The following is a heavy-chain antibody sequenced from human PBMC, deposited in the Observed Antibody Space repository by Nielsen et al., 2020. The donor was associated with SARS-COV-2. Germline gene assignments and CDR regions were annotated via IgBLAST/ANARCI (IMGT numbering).Heavy chain of an antibody. CDR1: GGSISSYY. V-gene: IGHV4-59*01. CDR2: ISNTGST. J-gene: IGHJ6*02. D-gene: IGHD5-24*01. Sequence: SETLSLTCTVSGGSISSYYWSWIRQPPGKGLEWIGYISNTGSTNYNPSLQSRVTISVDTSKNQFSLKLSSVTAADTAVYYCASDHGYNYAYGHYYYGMDVWGQGTTVTVSS. CDR3: ASDHGYNYAYGHYYYGMDV.